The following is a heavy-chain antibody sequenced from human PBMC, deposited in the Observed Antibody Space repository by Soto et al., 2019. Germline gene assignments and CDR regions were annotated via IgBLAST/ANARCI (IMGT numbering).Heavy chain of an antibody. CDR3: ARATYYSDTGGSPPLDY. D-gene: IGHD3-22*01. V-gene: IGHV4-30-4*08. CDR2: IYYSGSS. CDR1: GGSISSISSC. Sequence: SETLSLTSPFSGGSISSISSCWGWIRQPPGKGLEWIGYIYYSGSSNYNPSLKSRVSISADTSKNQFSLKLRSVTAADTAVYYCARATYYSDTGGSPPLDYWGQGTLVTVS. J-gene: IGHJ4*02.